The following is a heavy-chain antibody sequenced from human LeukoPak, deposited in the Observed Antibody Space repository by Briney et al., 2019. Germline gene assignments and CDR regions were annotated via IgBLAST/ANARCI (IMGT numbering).Heavy chain of an antibody. J-gene: IGHJ5*02. Sequence: GESLKISCRGSGYSFTSYWIGWVRQMPGKGLEWMGIIYPGDSDTRYSPSFQGQVTISADKSISTAYLQWSGLKASDTAMYYCARQSGWSVVAAQNWFDPWGQGTLVTVSS. V-gene: IGHV5-51*01. CDR1: GYSFTSYW. CDR2: IYPGDSDT. CDR3: ARQSGWSVVAAQNWFDP. D-gene: IGHD2-15*01.